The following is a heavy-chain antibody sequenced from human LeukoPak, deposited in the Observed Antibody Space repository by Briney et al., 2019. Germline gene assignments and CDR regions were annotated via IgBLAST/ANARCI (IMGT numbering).Heavy chain of an antibody. CDR1: GFAFSGYW. D-gene: IGHD6-19*01. Sequence: GGSLRLSCAASGFAFSGYWMHWVRQAPGKGLVWLSRINGDGYSISYADSVKGRFTISRDNARKTLYLQMNSLRVEDTAMYYCARGEAVAGNDHWGQGTLVTVSS. CDR3: ARGEAVAGNDH. V-gene: IGHV3-74*01. J-gene: IGHJ4*02. CDR2: INGDGYSI.